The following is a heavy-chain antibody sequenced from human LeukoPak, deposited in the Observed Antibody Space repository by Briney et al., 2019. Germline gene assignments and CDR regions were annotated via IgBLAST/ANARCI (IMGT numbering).Heavy chain of an antibody. Sequence: AGSLSLSCTASGFTISSNYMSWVRQAPGKGLEWVSVTYRGGNTDYADSVKGRFTISGDNSKNTVYLQMNRLRAEDTAVYYCAREGGDDLYFDYWGQGTLVTVSS. J-gene: IGHJ4*02. CDR3: AREGGDDLYFDY. CDR2: TYRGGNT. D-gene: IGHD4-17*01. CDR1: GFTISSNY. V-gene: IGHV3-66*01.